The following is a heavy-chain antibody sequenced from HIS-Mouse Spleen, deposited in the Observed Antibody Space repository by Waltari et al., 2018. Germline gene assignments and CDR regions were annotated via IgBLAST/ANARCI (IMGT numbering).Heavy chain of an antibody. D-gene: IGHD1-1*01. CDR1: GGSFSGYY. V-gene: IGHV4-34*01. CDR2: INHSGST. CDR3: AANWDTGWYFDL. Sequence: QVQLQQWGAGLLKPSETLSLTCAVYGGSFSGYYWTWIRQPPGKGLGWVGEINHSGSTHSNPSLKSRVTISVDTSKNQFSRKLSSVTAADTAVYYCAANWDTGWYFDLWGRGTLVTVSS. J-gene: IGHJ2*01.